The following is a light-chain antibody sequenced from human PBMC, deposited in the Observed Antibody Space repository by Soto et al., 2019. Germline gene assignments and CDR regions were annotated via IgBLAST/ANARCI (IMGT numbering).Light chain of an antibody. CDR1: QGISSA. J-gene: IGKJ4*01. CDR3: QQFNSYPSLT. Sequence: AIQWTQSPSSLSASVGDRVTITCRASQGISSALAWYQQKPWKAPKLLIYDASSLESGVPSRFSGSGSGTDFTLTISSLQPEDFATYYCQQFNSYPSLTFGGGNKVEIK. V-gene: IGKV1-13*02. CDR2: DAS.